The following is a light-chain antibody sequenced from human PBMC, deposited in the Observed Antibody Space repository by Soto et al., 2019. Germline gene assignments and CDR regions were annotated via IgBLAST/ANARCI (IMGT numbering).Light chain of an antibody. CDR1: QGISND. CDR3: KHYNSYPRA. Sequence: DIQMTQSPSSLSASVGDRVTITCRASQGISNDLAWFQQTLGKAPKTLIHTASTLQTGAPSKFSGSGSGAELTGMISSLQPEDFATDDCKHYNSYPRAIGQGTRLEI. CDR2: TAS. J-gene: IGKJ2*01. V-gene: IGKV1-16*02.